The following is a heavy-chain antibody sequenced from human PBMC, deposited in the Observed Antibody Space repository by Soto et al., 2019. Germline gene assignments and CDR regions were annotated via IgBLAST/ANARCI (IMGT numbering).Heavy chain of an antibody. CDR1: GFTFSDYY. CDR3: ARDHKGGYYYYGMDV. J-gene: IGHJ6*02. Sequence: GGSLRLSCAASGFTFSDYYMSWIRQAPGKGLEWVSSITSSSGSTIYYADSVKGRFTISRDNAKNSLYLQMNSLRAEDTAVYYCARDHKGGYYYYGMDVWGQGTTVTVSS. CDR2: ITSSSGSTI. V-gene: IGHV3-11*04.